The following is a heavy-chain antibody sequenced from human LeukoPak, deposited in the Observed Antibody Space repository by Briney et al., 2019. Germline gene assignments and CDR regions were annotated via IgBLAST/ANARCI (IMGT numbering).Heavy chain of an antibody. CDR2: IFYSGST. V-gene: IGHV4-59*12. CDR1: GGSMSSYY. Sequence: SETLSLTCTVSGGSMSSYYWNWIRQTPGKGLEWIGYIFYSGSTNYNPSLMSRVTISVDTSKNQFSLKLSSVTAADTAVYYCARATDHAGNPNFDYWGQGTLVTVSS. J-gene: IGHJ4*02. D-gene: IGHD4-23*01. CDR3: ARATDHAGNPNFDY.